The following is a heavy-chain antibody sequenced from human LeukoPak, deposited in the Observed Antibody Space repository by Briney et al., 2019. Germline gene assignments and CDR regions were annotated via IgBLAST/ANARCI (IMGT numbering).Heavy chain of an antibody. CDR1: GFTVSSNY. CDR3: ARSTPPNGRSTYYFDY. D-gene: IGHD1-1*01. Sequence: GGSLRLSCVASGFTVSSNYMSWVRQAPGKGLEWVSVIYSSGTTYFADSVKGRFTISRDNSKNTLYLQMNSLRAEDTAVYYCARSTPPNGRSTYYFDYWGQGTLVTVSS. J-gene: IGHJ4*02. V-gene: IGHV3-53*01. CDR2: IYSSGTT.